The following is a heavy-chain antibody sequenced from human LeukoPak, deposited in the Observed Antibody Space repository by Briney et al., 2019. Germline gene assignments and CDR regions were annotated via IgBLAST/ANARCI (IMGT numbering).Heavy chain of an antibody. Sequence: VGSLRLSCAASGFTFSSCWMSWVRQAPGKGLEWVAHIKQDGSEKYYVDSVKGRFTISRDNAKNSLYLQMNSLRAEDTAVYYCARDVAAQPAYYFDYWGQGTLVTVSS. J-gene: IGHJ4*02. D-gene: IGHD6-6*01. CDR3: ARDVAAQPAYYFDY. V-gene: IGHV3-7*01. CDR2: IKQDGSEK. CDR1: GFTFSSCW.